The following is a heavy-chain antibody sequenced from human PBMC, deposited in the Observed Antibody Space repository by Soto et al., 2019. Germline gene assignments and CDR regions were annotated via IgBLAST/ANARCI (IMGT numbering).Heavy chain of an antibody. J-gene: IGHJ5*02. D-gene: IGHD6-6*01. Sequence: ASVKISCKASGYSFVGCDISWVRQAPGQGLEWMGWISGYDGHTRYALKFQDRVTMTSDTSTSTVYMELRSLTLDDTAVYYCPRKVFSPSSPDPWGEGTLVTVSS. CDR3: PRKVFSPSSPDP. V-gene: IGHV1-18*01. CDR2: ISGYDGHT. CDR1: GYSFVGCD.